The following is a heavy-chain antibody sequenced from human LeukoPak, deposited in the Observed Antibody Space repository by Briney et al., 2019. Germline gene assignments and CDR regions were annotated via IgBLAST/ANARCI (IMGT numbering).Heavy chain of an antibody. J-gene: IGHJ3*02. CDR1: GGSISSSSYY. CDR2: IYYSGST. Sequence: SSETLSLTCTVSGGSISSSSYYWGWIRQPPGKWLEWIGSIYYSGSTYYNPSLKSRVTISVDTSKNQFSLKLSSVTAADTAVYYCARAFRLAVDAFDIWGQGTMVTVSS. D-gene: IGHD3-9*01. V-gene: IGHV4-39*01. CDR3: ARAFRLAVDAFDI.